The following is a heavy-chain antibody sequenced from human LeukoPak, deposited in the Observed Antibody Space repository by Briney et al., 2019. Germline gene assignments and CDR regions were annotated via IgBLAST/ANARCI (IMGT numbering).Heavy chain of an antibody. CDR1: GDSINSDENY. Sequence: PSQTLSLTCTVSGDSINSDENYWSWIRQPPGKGLEWIGHIYHSGTTYYNPSVKSRMTISVDTSKNQFSLKLTSVTAADTAVYYCARGGILTGYHSDYWGQGTLVTVSS. J-gene: IGHJ4*02. V-gene: IGHV4-30-4*08. CDR2: IYHSGTT. CDR3: ARGGILTGYHSDY. D-gene: IGHD3-9*01.